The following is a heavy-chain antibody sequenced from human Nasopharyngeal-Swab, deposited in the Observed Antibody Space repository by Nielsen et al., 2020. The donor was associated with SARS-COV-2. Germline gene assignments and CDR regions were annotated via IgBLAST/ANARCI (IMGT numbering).Heavy chain of an antibody. CDR3: GRISPHDFHIDY. CDR2: IDWGDDK. J-gene: IGHJ4*02. D-gene: IGHD2-21*02. CDR1: GFSLRTSGMC. Sequence: SAPTLVEPTQTLRLTCTFSGFSLRTSGMCVTWVRQPPGKALEWLAPIDWGDDKYYSTSLKTSLTISKDTSNNQVVLTMANMDPGDTATYYCGRISPHDFHIDYWGQGTLVTVSS. V-gene: IGHV2-70*20.